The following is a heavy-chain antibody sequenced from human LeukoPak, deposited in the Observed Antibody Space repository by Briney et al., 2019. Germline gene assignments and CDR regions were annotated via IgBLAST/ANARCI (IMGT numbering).Heavy chain of an antibody. CDR1: GYTFTSYY. J-gene: IGHJ4*02. D-gene: IGHD3-22*01. CDR2: INPSGGST. Sequence: GASVKVSCKASGYTFTSYYMHWVRQAPGQGLEWMGIINPSGGSTSYAQKFQGRVTMTTDTSTSTAYMELRSLRSDDTAVYYCARDPPYYDSSGYQEDYWGQGTLVTVSS. V-gene: IGHV1-46*01. CDR3: ARDPPYYDSSGYQEDY.